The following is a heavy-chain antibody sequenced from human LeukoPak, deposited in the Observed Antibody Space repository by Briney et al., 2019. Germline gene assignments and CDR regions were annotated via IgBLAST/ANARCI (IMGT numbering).Heavy chain of an antibody. D-gene: IGHD3-22*01. Sequence: GGSLRLSCAASGFTVSSNYMSWVRQAPGKGLEWVSAISGSGGSTYYADSVKGRFTISRDNSKNTLYLQMNSLRAEDTAVYYCANSGSSGYLYYYYGMDVWGQGTTVTVSS. V-gene: IGHV3-23*01. J-gene: IGHJ6*02. CDR2: ISGSGGST. CDR1: GFTVSSNY. CDR3: ANSGSSGYLYYYYGMDV.